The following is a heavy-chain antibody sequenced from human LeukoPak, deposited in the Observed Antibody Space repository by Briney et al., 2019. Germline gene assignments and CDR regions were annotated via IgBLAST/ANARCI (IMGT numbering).Heavy chain of an antibody. CDR3: ARDLIPSAEYSSGQVA. Sequence: PGGSLRLSCAASGFTFSSYSMNWVRQAPGKGLEWVSSISSSSSYIYYADSVKGRFTISRDNAKNSLYLQMNSLRAEDTAVYYCARDLIPSAEYSSGQVAWGQGTLVTVSS. D-gene: IGHD6-19*01. CDR1: GFTFSSYS. CDR2: ISSSSSYI. J-gene: IGHJ5*02. V-gene: IGHV3-21*01.